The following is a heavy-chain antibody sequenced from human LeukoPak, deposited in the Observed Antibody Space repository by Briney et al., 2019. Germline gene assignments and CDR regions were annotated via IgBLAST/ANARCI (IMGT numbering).Heavy chain of an antibody. CDR2: LSYDGSNK. CDR3: AKSGAFDV. V-gene: IGHV3-30*18. CDR1: GFTFSSYG. D-gene: IGHD3-10*01. Sequence: GGSLRLSCAASGFTFSSYGMHWVRQAPGKGLEWVADLSYDGSNKYYADSVKGRFTISRDNSKNTLYLQKNSLRAEDTAVYYCAKSGAFDVWGQGTMVTVSS. J-gene: IGHJ3*01.